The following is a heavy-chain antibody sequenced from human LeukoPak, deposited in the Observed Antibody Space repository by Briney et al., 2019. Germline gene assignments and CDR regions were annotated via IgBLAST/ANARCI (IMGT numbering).Heavy chain of an antibody. CDR3: ARDLGYCSSTSCYTGWFDP. CDR1: GGTFSSYA. CDR2: IIPIFGTA. V-gene: IGHV1-69*05. J-gene: IGHJ5*02. D-gene: IGHD2-2*02. Sequence: ASVKVSCKASGGTFSSYAISWVRRAPGQGLEWMGGIIPIFGTANYAQKFQGRVTITTDESTSTAYMELSSLRSEDTAVYYCARDLGYCSSTSCYTGWFDPWGQGTLVTVSS.